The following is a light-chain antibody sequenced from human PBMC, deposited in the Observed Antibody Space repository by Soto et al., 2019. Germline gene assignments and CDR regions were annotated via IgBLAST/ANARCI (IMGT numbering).Light chain of an antibody. V-gene: IGKV3D-20*02. CDR1: ESLSSAY. CDR3: QQRSSWPPIT. Sequence: EIVLTQSPGTLSLSPGERATLSCRASESLSSAYLAWYQQKPGQAPRLLLYGASTRATGIPDRFSGSGSGTDFTLTIRSLEPEDFAVYFCQQRSSWPPITFGQGTRLEIK. CDR2: GAS. J-gene: IGKJ5*01.